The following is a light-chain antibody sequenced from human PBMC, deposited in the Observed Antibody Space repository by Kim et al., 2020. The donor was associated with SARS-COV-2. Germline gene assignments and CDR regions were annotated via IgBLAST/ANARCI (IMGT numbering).Light chain of an antibody. CDR2: WAS. J-gene: IGKJ1*01. V-gene: IGKV4-1*01. CDR3: QQYYSIPPT. CDR1: QSVLYNSNNKNY. Sequence: DIQMTQSPDSLTVSLGERATINCKSSQSVLYNSNNKNYLAWYQQKPGQPPKLLIYWASTRESGVPDRFSGSGSGTDFTLKINSLQAEDVAVYYCQQYYSIPPTFGQGTKVDIK.